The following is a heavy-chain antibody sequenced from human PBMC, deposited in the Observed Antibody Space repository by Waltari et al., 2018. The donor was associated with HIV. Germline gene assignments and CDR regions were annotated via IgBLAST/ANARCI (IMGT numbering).Heavy chain of an antibody. CDR3: ARAEKPSGSAAAGGGVDV. J-gene: IGHJ6*02. CDR1: GYTFTSSY. V-gene: IGHV1-46*01. CDR2: INPSGGST. Sequence: QVQLVQSGAEVKKPGASVKVSCKASGYTFTSSYMHWVRQAPGQGLEWMGIINPSGGSTSYAQKFQGRVTMTRDTSTSTVYMELSSLRSEDTAVYYCARAEKPSGSAAAGGGVDVWGQGTTVTVSS. D-gene: IGHD6-13*01.